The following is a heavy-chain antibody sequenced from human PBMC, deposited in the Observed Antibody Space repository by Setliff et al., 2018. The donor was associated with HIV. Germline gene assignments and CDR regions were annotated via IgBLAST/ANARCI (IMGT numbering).Heavy chain of an antibody. CDR1: GGSFSGYY. J-gene: IGHJ4*02. CDR2: INHSGST. V-gene: IGHV4-34*01. CDR3: ARGSWYYDILTGYRPHPFDY. D-gene: IGHD3-9*01. Sequence: NLRETLSLTCAVYGGSFSGYYWSWVRQPPGKGLEWIGEINHSGSTNYNPSLKSRVTISVDTSKNQFSLKLSSVTAADTAVYYCARGSWYYDILTGYRPHPFDYWGQGTLVTVSS.